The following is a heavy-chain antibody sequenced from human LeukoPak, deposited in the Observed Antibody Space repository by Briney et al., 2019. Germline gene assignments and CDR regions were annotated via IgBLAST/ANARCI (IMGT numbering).Heavy chain of an antibody. D-gene: IGHD6-13*01. CDR3: ARARGGQQLVVDY. CDR1: GFTFSNHG. Sequence: GGSLRLSCAASGFTFSNHGMHWVRQAPGKGLEWVAVISYDGSNKYYADSVKGRFTISRDNSKNTLYLQMNSLRAEDTAVYYCARARGGQQLVVDYWGQGTLVTVSS. J-gene: IGHJ4*02. V-gene: IGHV3-30*03. CDR2: ISYDGSNK.